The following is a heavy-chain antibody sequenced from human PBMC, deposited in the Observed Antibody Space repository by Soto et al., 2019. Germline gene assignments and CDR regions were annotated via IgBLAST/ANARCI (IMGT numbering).Heavy chain of an antibody. D-gene: IGHD3-10*01. CDR3: ARGLLWFGELSWYFDY. Sequence: PGGSLRLSCAASGFTFSSYWMSWVRQAPGKGLEWVANIKQDGSEKYYVGSVKGRFTISRDNAKNSLYLQMNSLRAEDTAVYYCARGLLWFGELSWYFDYWGQGTLVTVSS. V-gene: IGHV3-7*03. CDR1: GFTFSSYW. CDR2: IKQDGSEK. J-gene: IGHJ4*02.